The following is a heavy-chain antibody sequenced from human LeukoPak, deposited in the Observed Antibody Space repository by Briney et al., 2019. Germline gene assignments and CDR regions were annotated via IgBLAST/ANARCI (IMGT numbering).Heavy chain of an antibody. J-gene: IGHJ4*02. CDR1: GFTFSDYY. D-gene: IGHD6-13*01. V-gene: IGHV3-11*01. CDR3: AKRGSSWYADY. CDR2: ISSSASTV. Sequence: PGGSLRLSCAASGFTFSDYYMFWIRQAPGKGLEWVSYISSSASTVYYADSVKGRFTSSRDNAKNSLYLQMNSLRAEDTAVYYCAKRGSSWYADYWGQGTLVTVSS.